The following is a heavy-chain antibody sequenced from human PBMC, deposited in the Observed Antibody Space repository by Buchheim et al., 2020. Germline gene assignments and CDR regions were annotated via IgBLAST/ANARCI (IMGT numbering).Heavy chain of an antibody. D-gene: IGHD2-15*01. V-gene: IGHV3-72*01. CDR2: TRNKANSYTT. J-gene: IGHJ4*02. CDR1: GFTFSDHF. Sequence: EVQLVESGGGLVQPGGSLRLFCAASGFTFSDHFMDWVRQAPGKGLEWVGRTRNKANSYTTEYAASVKGRYHISRDESKNSLYLQMNSLKTGDTAVYYCARTYCSGGRCYSDYWGQGTL. CDR3: ARTYCSGGRCYSDY.